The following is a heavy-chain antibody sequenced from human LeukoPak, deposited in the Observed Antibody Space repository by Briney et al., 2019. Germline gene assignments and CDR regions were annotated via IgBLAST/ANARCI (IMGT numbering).Heavy chain of an antibody. J-gene: IGHJ5*02. CDR3: ARDSGDSSGYPLGVVGNWFDP. V-gene: IGHV3-30*02. CDR2: IRYDGSNT. CDR1: GFIFSSYG. D-gene: IGHD3-22*01. Sequence: PGGSLRLSCAASGFIFSSYGMHWVRQAPGKGLEWVAFIRYDGSNTYYADSVKGRFTISRDNSKNTLYLQMNSLRAEDTAVYYCARDSGDSSGYPLGVVGNWFDPWGQGTLVTVSS.